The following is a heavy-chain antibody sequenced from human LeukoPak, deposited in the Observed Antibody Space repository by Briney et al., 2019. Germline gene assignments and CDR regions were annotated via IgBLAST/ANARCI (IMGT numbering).Heavy chain of an antibody. CDR1: GFTVSSNY. CDR2: IYSGGST. CDR3: ARSLNDAFDI. J-gene: IGHJ3*02. Sequence: GGSLRLSCAASGFTVSSNYMSWVRQAPGKELEWVSVIYSGGSTYYADSVKGRFTISRDNSKNTLYLQMNSLRAEDTAVYYCARSLNDAFDIWGQGTMVTVSS. V-gene: IGHV3-53*01.